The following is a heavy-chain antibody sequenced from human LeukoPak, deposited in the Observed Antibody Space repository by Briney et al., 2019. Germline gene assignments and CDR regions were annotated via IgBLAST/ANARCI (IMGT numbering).Heavy chain of an antibody. CDR2: ISSSSSYI. J-gene: IGHJ3*01. CDR1: GFTLSSHS. Sequence: GGSLRLSCAAYGFTLSSHSMNWVRQAPGKGLEWVSSISSSSSYIHSADSVKGRFTISRDNAKNSLYLQMNSLRAEDTAVYYCARGAKYCSSTSCYEDAFDFWGQGTMVTVSS. V-gene: IGHV3-21*01. CDR3: ARGAKYCSSTSCYEDAFDF. D-gene: IGHD2-2*01.